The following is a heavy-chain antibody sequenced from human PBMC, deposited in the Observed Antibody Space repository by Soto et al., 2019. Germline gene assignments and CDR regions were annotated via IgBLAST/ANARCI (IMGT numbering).Heavy chain of an antibody. V-gene: IGHV3-30*18. J-gene: IGHJ4*02. CDR1: GFTFSSYG. D-gene: IGHD2-2*01. CDR3: AKDLGYCISTSCSVADY. CDR2: ISYDGSNK. Sequence: QVQLVESGGGVVQPGRSLRLSCAASGFTFSSYGMHWVRQAPGKGLEWVAVISYDGSNKYYADSVKGRFTISRDNSKNTLYLQMNSLRAEDTAVYYCAKDLGYCISTSCSVADYWGQGTLVTVSS.